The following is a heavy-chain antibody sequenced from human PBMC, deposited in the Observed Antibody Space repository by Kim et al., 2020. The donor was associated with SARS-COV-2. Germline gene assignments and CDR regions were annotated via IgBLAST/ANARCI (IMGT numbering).Heavy chain of an antibody. CDR2: LFHTGNT. CDR3: VRVAPRGYCSTPTCPRVFFDY. D-gene: IGHD2-2*01. CDR1: GVSISSTNFY. V-gene: IGHV4-39*07. Sequence: SETLSLTCSVSGVSISSTNFYWGWIRQTPGKGLDWIGSLFHTGNTNYNPSLKSRVSMSVDTSNNQIFLNLTSVTAADTAIYFCVRVAPRGYCSTPTCPRVFFDYWGQGNLVTVSS. J-gene: IGHJ4*02.